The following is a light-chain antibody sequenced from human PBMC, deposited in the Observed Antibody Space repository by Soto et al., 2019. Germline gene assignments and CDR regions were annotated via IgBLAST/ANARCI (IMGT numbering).Light chain of an antibody. CDR2: GAS. J-gene: IGKJ3*01. Sequence: EIMMTQSPATLSVSPEETATLSCRASQTVSTNLAWYQQKRGQAPRLLIYGASTRATGIPARFIGSGSGTDFTLTINRLQSEDFAVYYCQQYDKWVTFGPGTKVDIK. CDR3: QQYDKWVT. V-gene: IGKV3-15*01. CDR1: QTVSTN.